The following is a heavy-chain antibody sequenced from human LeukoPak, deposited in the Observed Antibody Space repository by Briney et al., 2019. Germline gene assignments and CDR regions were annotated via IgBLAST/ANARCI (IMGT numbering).Heavy chain of an antibody. CDR3: ARDSTGYSYGSNFDY. J-gene: IGHJ4*02. Sequence: GGSLRLSCAASGFNFYMYEMNWVRQAPGKGLEWIAYINRSGSPVHLADSVKGRFTISRDNAKNSLYLQMNSLRAEDTAVYYCARDSTGYSYGSNFDYWGQGTLVTVSS. D-gene: IGHD5-18*01. CDR2: INRSGSPV. CDR1: GFNFYMYE. V-gene: IGHV3-48*03.